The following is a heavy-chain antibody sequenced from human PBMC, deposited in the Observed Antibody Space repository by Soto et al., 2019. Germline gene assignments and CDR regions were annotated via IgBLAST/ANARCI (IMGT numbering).Heavy chain of an antibody. V-gene: IGHV5-51*01. CDR1: RYSFTTYW. CDR2: IYPGDSDT. J-gene: IGHJ6*02. D-gene: IGHD6-6*01. Sequence: PGESLKISCKGSRYSFTTYWIGWVRQMPGKGLEWMGIIYPGDSDTRYSPSFQGQVTISADKSISTAYLQWSSLKASDTAMYYCARLRARPPYYYYGMDVWGQGTKGTVS. CDR3: ARLRARPPYYYYGMDV.